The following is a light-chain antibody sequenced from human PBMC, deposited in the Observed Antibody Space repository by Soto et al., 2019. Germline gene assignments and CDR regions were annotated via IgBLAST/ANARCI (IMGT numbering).Light chain of an antibody. CDR2: DAS. CDR3: QQYNSWPPIT. V-gene: IGKV3-11*01. CDR1: QSVGRS. J-gene: IGKJ5*01. Sequence: IVLTQSPATLSLSPGERATLSCRASQSVGRSLAWYQQKPGQAPRLLVYDASNRATGIPARFSGSGSGTEFTLTISSLQSEDFAVYYCQQYNSWPPITFGQGTRLEIK.